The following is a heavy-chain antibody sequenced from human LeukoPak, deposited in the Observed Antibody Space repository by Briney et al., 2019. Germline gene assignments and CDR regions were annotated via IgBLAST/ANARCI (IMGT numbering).Heavy chain of an antibody. V-gene: IGHV3-9*01. CDR3: AKGGQWLVRVVAFDI. Sequence: PGRSLRLSCAASGFTFDDYAMHWVRQAPGKGLEWVSGISWNSGSIGYADSVKGRFTISRDNVKNSLYLQMNSLRAEDTALYYCAKGGQWLVRVVAFDIWGQGTMVTVSS. CDR2: ISWNSGSI. D-gene: IGHD6-19*01. J-gene: IGHJ3*02. CDR1: GFTFDDYA.